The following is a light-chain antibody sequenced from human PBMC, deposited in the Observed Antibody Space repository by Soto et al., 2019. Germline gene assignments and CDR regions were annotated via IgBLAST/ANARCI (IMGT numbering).Light chain of an antibody. J-gene: IGKJ1*01. V-gene: IGKV3-20*01. Sequence: EIVLTQSPGTLSLSPGERATLSCRASQSVSNNYLAWYQQKPGQAPRLLICGASNRATSIPDRFSGSGSGTDFTLTISRLEPEDFAVYYCQQYGSSGTFGQGTKVDSK. CDR3: QQYGSSGT. CDR2: GAS. CDR1: QSVSNNY.